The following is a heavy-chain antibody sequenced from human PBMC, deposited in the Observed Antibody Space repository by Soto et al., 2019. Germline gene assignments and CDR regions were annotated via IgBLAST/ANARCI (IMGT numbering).Heavy chain of an antibody. D-gene: IGHD2-2*01. V-gene: IGHV5-51*01. CDR3: ARHILGYCSSTSCSSNYYYYGMDV. CDR1: GYSFTSYW. J-gene: IGHJ6*02. Sequence: GESLKISCKGSGYSFTSYWIGWVRQMPGKGLEWMGIIYPGDSDTRYSPSFQGQVTISADKSISTAYLQWSSLKASDTAMYYCARHILGYCSSTSCSSNYYYYGMDVWGQGTTVTVSS. CDR2: IYPGDSDT.